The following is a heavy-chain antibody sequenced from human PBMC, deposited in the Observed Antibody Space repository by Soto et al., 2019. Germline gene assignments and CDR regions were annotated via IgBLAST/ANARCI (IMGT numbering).Heavy chain of an antibody. CDR1: GGSFSGYY. CDR2: INHSGST. CDR3: ARGPPLLGIAAAGHVSYYYYYMDV. Sequence: SETLSLTCAVYGGSFSGYYWSWIRQPPGKGLEWIGEINHSGSTNYNPSLKSRVTISVDTSKNQFSLKLSSVTAADTAVYYCARGPPLLGIAAAGHVSYYYYYMDVWGKGTTVTVSS. D-gene: IGHD6-13*01. J-gene: IGHJ6*03. V-gene: IGHV4-34*01.